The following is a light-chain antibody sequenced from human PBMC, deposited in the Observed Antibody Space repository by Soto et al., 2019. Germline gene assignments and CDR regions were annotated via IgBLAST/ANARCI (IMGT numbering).Light chain of an antibody. Sequence: ILMTQSPATLSVSPGERATLSCRASQSVSNNLAWYQQKPGQAPRLLIYDASTRATGIPARFSGSASGTEFTLTISGLQSEDFAVYYCQQYNNWPPWTFGQGTKLAIK. V-gene: IGKV3-15*01. J-gene: IGKJ1*01. CDR1: QSVSNN. CDR2: DAS. CDR3: QQYNNWPPWT.